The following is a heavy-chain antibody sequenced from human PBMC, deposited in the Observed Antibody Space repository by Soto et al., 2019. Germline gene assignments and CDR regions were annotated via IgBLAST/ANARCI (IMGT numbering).Heavy chain of an antibody. CDR2: IYYSGST. CDR1: GGSISSSSYY. D-gene: IGHD5-12*01. Sequence: SETLSLTCTVSGGSISSSSYYWGWIRQPPGKGLEWIGSIYYSGSTYYNPSLKSRVTISVDTSKNQFSLKLSSVTAADTAVYYCARRAYGGYAFDIWGQGTMVTVSS. CDR3: ARRAYGGYAFDI. J-gene: IGHJ3*02. V-gene: IGHV4-39*01.